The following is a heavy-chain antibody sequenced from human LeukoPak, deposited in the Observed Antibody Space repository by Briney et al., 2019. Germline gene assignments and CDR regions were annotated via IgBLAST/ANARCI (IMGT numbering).Heavy chain of an antibody. Sequence: SETLSLTCTVSGGSISSYYWSWIRQPSGEGLEWIGYIYYSGSTNYNPSLKSRVTISVDTSKNQFSLKLSSVTAADTAVYYCALIVYDSSGYYYFDYWGQGTLVTVSS. D-gene: IGHD3-22*01. CDR2: IYYSGST. J-gene: IGHJ4*02. CDR1: GGSISSYY. CDR3: ALIVYDSSGYYYFDY. V-gene: IGHV4-59*01.